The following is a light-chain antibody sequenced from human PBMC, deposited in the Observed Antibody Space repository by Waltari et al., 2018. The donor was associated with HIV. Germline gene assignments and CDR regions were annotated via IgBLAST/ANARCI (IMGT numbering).Light chain of an antibody. V-gene: IGKV1-39*01. Sequence: DIQMTQSPSSLSASVGDRVTITCRVSQTISSYLNWYQQKPENAPKLLIYAASSLQSGVPSRFSGSGSGTDFTLTISSLQPEDFATYYCQQSYSTPWTFGQGTKVEIK. CDR2: AAS. CDR1: QTISSY. J-gene: IGKJ1*01. CDR3: QQSYSTPWT.